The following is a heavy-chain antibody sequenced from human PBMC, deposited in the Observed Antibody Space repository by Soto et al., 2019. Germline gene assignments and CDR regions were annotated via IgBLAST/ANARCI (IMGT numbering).Heavy chain of an antibody. CDR3: ARDQGITTFGVYSMYYYGMDV. CDR2: INPDNGNT. CDR1: GYTFTRSG. V-gene: IGHV1-18*01. Sequence: QVQLVQSGAEVKKPGASVKVSCKASGYTFTRSGISWVRQAPGQGLEWLGWINPDNGNTNYAQHLQGRVSLTTDTSTSTADMDLWSLRSADTAVYYCARDQGITTFGVYSMYYYGMDVWGQGTTVTVSS. D-gene: IGHD3-3*01. J-gene: IGHJ6*02.